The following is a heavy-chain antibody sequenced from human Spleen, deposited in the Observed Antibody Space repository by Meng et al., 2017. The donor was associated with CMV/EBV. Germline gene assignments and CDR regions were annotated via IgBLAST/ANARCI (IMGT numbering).Heavy chain of an antibody. CDR1: EYTFSIYH. CDR3: ARDYDDPRTTRGCSSTSCYSFDF. Sequence: ASVKVSCKASEYTFSIYHMHWVRQAPGQGLEWMGIIDPSGGSTSYAQKFQGRVTLTRDTSTSTVYMELSSLRSEDTAVYYCARDYDDPRTTRGCSSTSCYSFDFWGQGTLVTVSS. J-gene: IGHJ4*02. CDR2: IDPSGGST. V-gene: IGHV1-46*01. D-gene: IGHD2-2*02.